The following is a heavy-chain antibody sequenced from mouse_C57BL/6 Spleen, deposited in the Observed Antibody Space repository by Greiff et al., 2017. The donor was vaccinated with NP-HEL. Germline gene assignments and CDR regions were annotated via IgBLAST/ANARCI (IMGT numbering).Heavy chain of an antibody. J-gene: IGHJ3*01. D-gene: IGHD2-3*01. Sequence: QVQLQQPGAELVKPGASVKLSCKASGYTFTSYWMHWVKQRPGQGLEWIGMIHPNSGSTNYNEKFKSKATLTVDKSSSTAYMQLSSLTSEDSAVYYCAREEDGYYAGFAYWGQGTLVTVSA. CDR2: IHPNSGST. CDR3: AREEDGYYAGFAY. V-gene: IGHV1-64*01. CDR1: GYTFTSYW.